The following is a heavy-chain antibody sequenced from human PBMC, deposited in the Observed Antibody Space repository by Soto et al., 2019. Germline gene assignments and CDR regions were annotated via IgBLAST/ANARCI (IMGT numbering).Heavy chain of an antibody. J-gene: IGHJ4*02. V-gene: IGHV1-18*01. CDR1: GYTFTSYG. D-gene: IGHD4-17*01. CDR2: ISAYNGNT. CDR3: ARDKVGMTTVTYFDY. Sequence: ASVKVSCRASGYTFTSYGISWVRQAPGQGLEWMGWISAYNGNTNYAQKLQGRATMTTDTSTSTAYMELRSLRSDDTAVYYCARDKVGMTTVTYFDYWGQGTLVTVSS.